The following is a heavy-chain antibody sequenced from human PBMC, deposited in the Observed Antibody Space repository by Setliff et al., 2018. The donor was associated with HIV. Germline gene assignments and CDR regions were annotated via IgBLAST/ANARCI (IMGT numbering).Heavy chain of an antibody. J-gene: IGHJ4*02. D-gene: IGHD3-10*01. V-gene: IGHV3-23*01. CDR3: AKVLSGIDY. CDR2: ISGSGSNT. CDR1: GFTFSSYS. Sequence: PGGSLRLSCAASGFTFSSYSMSWVRQAPGKGLEWVSAISGSGSNTYYADSVKGRFTISRDNSKNTLYLQMNSLRAEDTAVYYCAKVLSGIDYWGQGTLVIVSS.